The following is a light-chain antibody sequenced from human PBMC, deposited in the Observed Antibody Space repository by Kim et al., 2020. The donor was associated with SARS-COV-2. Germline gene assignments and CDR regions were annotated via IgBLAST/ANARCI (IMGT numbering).Light chain of an antibody. J-gene: IGLJ2*01. V-gene: IGLV2-11*01. CDR2: DVS. Sequence: LTQPRSVSGSPGQSVTISCTGTSGDVGGYNHVSWHQQHPGKAPKLVIFDVSQRPAGVPDRFSASKSGNTASLTISGLQAEDEADYYCSSYAGTYRLIFGGGTQLTVL. CDR1: SGDVGGYNH. CDR3: SSYAGTYRLI.